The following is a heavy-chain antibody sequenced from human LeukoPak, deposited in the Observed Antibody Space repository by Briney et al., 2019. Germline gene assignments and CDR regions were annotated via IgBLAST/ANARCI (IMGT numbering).Heavy chain of an antibody. J-gene: IGHJ4*02. CDR2: ISGSGAST. CDR3: AKDPGSGLSLVPAAMRFDY. V-gene: IGHV3-23*01. CDR1: GFTFSSYA. D-gene: IGHD2-2*01. Sequence: PGGSLRLSCAASGFTFSSYAMSWVRQAPGKGLEWVSAISGSGASTYYADSLKGRFTISRDNSKNTLYLQMNSLRAEDTAVYYCAKDPGSGLSLVPAAMRFDYWGQGNLVTVSS.